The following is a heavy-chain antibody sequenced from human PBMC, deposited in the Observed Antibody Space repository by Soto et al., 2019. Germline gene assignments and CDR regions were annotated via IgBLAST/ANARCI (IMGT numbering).Heavy chain of an antibody. V-gene: IGHV1-69*13. CDR2: IIPIFGTA. J-gene: IGHJ4*02. Sequence: SVKVSCKASGGTFSCYAISWVRQAPGQGLEWMGGIIPIFGTANYAQKFQGRVTITADESTSTAYMELGSLRSEDTAVYYCARDRGEYYYDSSGYYYAYWGQGTLVTVSS. CDR1: GGTFSCYA. D-gene: IGHD3-22*01. CDR3: ARDRGEYYYDSSGYYYAY.